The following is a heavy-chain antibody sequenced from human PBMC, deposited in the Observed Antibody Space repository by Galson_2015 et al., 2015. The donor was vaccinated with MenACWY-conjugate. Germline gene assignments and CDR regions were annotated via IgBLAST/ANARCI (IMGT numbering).Heavy chain of an antibody. CDR3: ASDPERGDGYVLDY. J-gene: IGHJ4*02. V-gene: IGHV3-74*01. CDR2: INRDGSST. D-gene: IGHD5-24*01. Sequence: SLRLSCAASGFTFSSYWMYWVRQAPGKGLVWVAHINRDGSSTSYADSVKGRFTISRDNAKNMLYLQMNSLRAEDTAVYYCASDPERGDGYVLDYWGQGTLVTVSS. CDR1: GFTFSSYW.